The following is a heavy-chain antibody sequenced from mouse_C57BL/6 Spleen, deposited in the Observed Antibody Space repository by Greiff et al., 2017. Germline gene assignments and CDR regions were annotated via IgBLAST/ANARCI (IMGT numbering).Heavy chain of an antibody. V-gene: IGHV1-15*01. Sequence: VQLQESGAELVRPGASVTLSCKASGYTFTDYEMHWVKQTPVHGLEWIGAIDPETGGTAYNQKFKGKAILTADKSSSTAYMELRSLTSEDSAVYYCTRELLRKNWYFDVWGTGTTVTVSS. J-gene: IGHJ1*03. CDR3: TRELLRKNWYFDV. CDR2: IDPETGGT. D-gene: IGHD1-1*01. CDR1: GYTFTDYE.